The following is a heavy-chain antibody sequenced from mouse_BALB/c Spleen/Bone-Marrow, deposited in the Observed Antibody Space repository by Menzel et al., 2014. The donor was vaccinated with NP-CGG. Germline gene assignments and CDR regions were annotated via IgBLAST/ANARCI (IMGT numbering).Heavy chain of an antibody. CDR1: GFAFSSYD. J-gene: IGHJ4*01. CDR2: ISSGGGST. Sequence: EVQLQQSGGGLVKPGGSLKLSCAASGFAFSSYDMSWVRQTPEKRLEWVAYISSGGGSTYYPDTVKGRFTISRDNAKNTLYLQMSSLKAEDKAMYYCARPLYYCGSSPCYAMYYWGQGTSVTVSS. D-gene: IGHD1-1*01. CDR3: ARPLYYCGSSPCYAMYY. V-gene: IGHV5-12-1*01.